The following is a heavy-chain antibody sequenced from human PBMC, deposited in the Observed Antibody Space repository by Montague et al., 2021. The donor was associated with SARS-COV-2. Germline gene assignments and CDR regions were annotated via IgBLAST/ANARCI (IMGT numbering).Heavy chain of an antibody. CDR1: GGSISGYF. J-gene: IGHJ5*02. Sequence: SETLSLTCTVSGGSISGYFWSWIRQSPGKGLEWIGYIYYSGTTKYNPALKSRVAISLETSKNQFSLKLNSVTAADTAVYYCARHLPVGGVRPWGQGTLVTVSS. D-gene: IGHD2-8*02. CDR3: ARHLPVGGVRP. V-gene: IGHV4-59*08. CDR2: IYYSGTT.